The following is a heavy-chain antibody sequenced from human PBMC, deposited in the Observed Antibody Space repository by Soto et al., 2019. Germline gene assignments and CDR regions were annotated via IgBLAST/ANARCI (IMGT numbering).Heavy chain of an antibody. V-gene: IGHV3-30*18. CDR1: GFTLSCCG. Sequence: QVQLVESGGGVVKPGTSLRLSCAASGFTLSCCGMHWVRQAPGKGLEWVAVTTYDERDTHYADSVKGRFTISRDKSKSTVDLQMNSLTVEDTGIYYCAKESSSGYYRTADYWGHGTLVFVST. J-gene: IGHJ4*01. CDR3: AKESSSGYYRTADY. CDR2: TTYDERDT. D-gene: IGHD3-22*01.